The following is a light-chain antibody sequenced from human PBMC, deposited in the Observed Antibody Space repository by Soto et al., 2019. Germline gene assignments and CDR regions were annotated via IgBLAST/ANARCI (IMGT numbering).Light chain of an antibody. CDR2: NNN. CDR3: QSYDRSLSGSVV. V-gene: IGLV1-44*01. J-gene: IGLJ2*01. CDR1: RSNIGSNL. Sequence: QSVLTQPPSASGTPGQRVTISCSGSRSNIGSNLVNWYQQLPGTAPKLLMYNNNQRPSGVPDRFSGSKSGTSASLAISGLQSEDEAEYYCQSYDRSLSGSVVFGGGTKLTVL.